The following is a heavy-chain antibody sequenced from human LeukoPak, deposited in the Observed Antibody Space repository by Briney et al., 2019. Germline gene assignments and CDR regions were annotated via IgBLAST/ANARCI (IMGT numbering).Heavy chain of an antibody. CDR1: GFTFSDYY. Sequence: GVPLRLSCAASGFTFSDYYMSWIRQAPGKGLEWVSYISSSSSYTNYADSVKGRFTISRDNAKNSLYLQMNSLRAEDTAVYYCARGTYCGGDCPSPTNWYFDLWGRGTLVTVSS. J-gene: IGHJ2*01. CDR3: ARGTYCGGDCPSPTNWYFDL. V-gene: IGHV3-11*06. CDR2: ISSSSSYT. D-gene: IGHD2-21*02.